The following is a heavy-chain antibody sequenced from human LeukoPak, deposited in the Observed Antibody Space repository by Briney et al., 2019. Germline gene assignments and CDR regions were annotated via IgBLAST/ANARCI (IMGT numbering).Heavy chain of an antibody. CDR3: ARSPARYYYGSGSNKLFDY. Sequence: ASVKVSCKASGYTFTGYYMHWVRQAPGQGLEWMGWINPNSGGTNYAQKFQGRVTMTRDTSISTAYMELSRLRSDDTAVYYCARSPARYYYGSGSNKLFDYWGQGTLVTVSS. D-gene: IGHD3-10*01. CDR1: GYTFTGYY. CDR2: INPNSGGT. V-gene: IGHV1-2*02. J-gene: IGHJ4*02.